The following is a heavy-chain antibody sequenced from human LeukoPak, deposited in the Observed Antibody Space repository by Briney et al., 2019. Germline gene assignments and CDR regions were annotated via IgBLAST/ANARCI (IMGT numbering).Heavy chain of an antibody. CDR1: GYTFTSYD. CDR2: IIPIFGTA. Sequence: SVKVSCKASGYTFTSYDINWVRQATGQGLEWMGGIIPIFGTANYAQKFQGRVTITTDESTSTAYMELSGLRSEDTAVYYCARGIAARPQSWFDPWGQGTLVTVSS. J-gene: IGHJ5*02. D-gene: IGHD6-6*01. CDR3: ARGIAARPQSWFDP. V-gene: IGHV1-69*05.